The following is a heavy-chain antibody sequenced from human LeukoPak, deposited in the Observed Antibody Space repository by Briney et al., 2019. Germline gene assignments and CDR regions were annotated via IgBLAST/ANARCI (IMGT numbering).Heavy chain of an antibody. D-gene: IGHD3-9*01. Sequence: KAGGSLRLSCAASGFTFSSYSMNWVRQAPGEGLEWVSSISSSSRYIYYADSVKGRFTISRDNAKNSLYLQMNSLRAEDTAVYYCARGGSDILTQHDYWGQGTLVTVSS. CDR2: ISSSSRYI. CDR1: GFTFSSYS. CDR3: ARGGSDILTQHDY. J-gene: IGHJ4*02. V-gene: IGHV3-21*01.